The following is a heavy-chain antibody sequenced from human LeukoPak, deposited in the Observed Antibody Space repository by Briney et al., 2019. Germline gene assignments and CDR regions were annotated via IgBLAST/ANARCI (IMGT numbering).Heavy chain of an antibody. D-gene: IGHD3-10*01. CDR2: IISGSGGST. CDR3: AKDRYYGSGTYDY. V-gene: IGHV3-23*01. CDR1: GFTFSSYA. J-gene: IGHJ4*02. Sequence: GGSLRLSCAASGFTFSSYAMSWVRQAPGKGLGWVSGIISGSGGSTYYADSVKGRFTISRDNSKNTLYLQMNSLRAEDTAVYYCAKDRYYGSGTYDYWGQGTLVTVSS.